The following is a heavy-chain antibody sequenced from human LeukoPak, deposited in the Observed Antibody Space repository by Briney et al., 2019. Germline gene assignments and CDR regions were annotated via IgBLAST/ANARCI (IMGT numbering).Heavy chain of an antibody. CDR2: IYPGDSDT. V-gene: IGHV5-51*01. D-gene: IGHD3-10*01. CDR3: ARLALRGYYGSGSYPAPYYFDY. J-gene: IGHJ4*02. CDR1: GYSFTSYW. Sequence: GESLQISCKGSGYSFTSYWIGWVRQMPGKGLEWMGIIYPGDSDTRYSPSFQGQVTISADKSISTAYLQWSSLKASDTAMYYCARLALRGYYGSGSYPAPYYFDYWGQGTLVTVSS.